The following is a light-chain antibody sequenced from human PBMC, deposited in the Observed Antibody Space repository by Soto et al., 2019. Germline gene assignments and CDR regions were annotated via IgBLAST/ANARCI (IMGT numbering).Light chain of an antibody. CDR2: AAS. V-gene: IGKV1-8*01. CDR1: QGISSY. CDR3: QQYYSYPRT. J-gene: IGKJ1*01. Sequence: AIRMTQSPSSLSASTGDRVTITCRASQGISSYLAWYQQKPGKAPKILIYAASTLQSGVPSRFSGSGSGTDFTLTVRCLQAEDFATYYCQQYYSYPRTFGQGTKVEIK.